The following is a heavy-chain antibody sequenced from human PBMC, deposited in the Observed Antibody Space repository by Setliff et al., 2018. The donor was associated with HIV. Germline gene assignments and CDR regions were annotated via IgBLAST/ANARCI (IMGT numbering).Heavy chain of an antibody. Sequence: ASVKVSCKASGYTFTNYDINWVRQAPGQGLEWMGWINPNSGGTNYAQKFQGRVTMTRDTSIITAYMELSSLRYDDTAVYYCARGSAYWDFDYWGQGALVTVSS. CDR1: GYTFTNYD. J-gene: IGHJ4*02. D-gene: IGHD2-8*02. V-gene: IGHV1-2*02. CDR2: INPNSGGT. CDR3: ARGSAYWDFDY.